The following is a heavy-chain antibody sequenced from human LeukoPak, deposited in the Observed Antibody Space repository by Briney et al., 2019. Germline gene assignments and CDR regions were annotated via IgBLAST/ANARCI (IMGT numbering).Heavy chain of an antibody. CDR2: IYTSGST. Sequence: SETLSLTCTVSGGSISSGSYYWSWIRQPAGKGLEWFGRIYTSGSTNYNPSLKSRVTISVDTSKNQFSLKLSSVTAADTAVYYCARSVEGYCSGGSCYSYYYYMDVWGKGTTVTVSS. CDR1: GGSISSGSYY. CDR3: ARSVEGYCSGGSCYSYYYYMDV. V-gene: IGHV4-61*02. J-gene: IGHJ6*03. D-gene: IGHD2-15*01.